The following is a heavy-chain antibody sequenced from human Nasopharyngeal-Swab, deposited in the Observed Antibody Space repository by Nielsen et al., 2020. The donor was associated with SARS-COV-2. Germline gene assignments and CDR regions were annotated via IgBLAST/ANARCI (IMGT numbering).Heavy chain of an antibody. J-gene: IGHJ4*02. CDR3: TTAEHYDILTGYYYHANFDY. D-gene: IGHD3-9*01. CDR1: GFTFSNAW. CDR2: IKSKTDDETT. V-gene: IGHV3-15*01. Sequence: GESLKISCAASGFTFSNAWMNWVRQAPGKGLEWIGRIKSKTDDETTDFAAPVKGRFTISRDDSKNTLYLQMNSLKTEDTAVYYCTTAEHYDILTGYYYHANFDYWGQGTLVTVSS.